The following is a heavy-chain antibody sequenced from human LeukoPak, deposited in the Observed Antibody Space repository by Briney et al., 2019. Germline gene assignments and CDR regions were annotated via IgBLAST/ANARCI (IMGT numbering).Heavy chain of an antibody. CDR2: ISSSSSTI. V-gene: IGHV3-48*01. CDR3: ASGEDSSGYYPLGSDAFDI. J-gene: IGHJ3*02. D-gene: IGHD3-22*01. Sequence: GGSLGLSCAASGFTFSSYSMNWVRQAPGKGLEWGSYISSSSSTIYYADSVKGRFTISRDNAKNLLYLQMNSLRAEDTAVYYRASGEDSSGYYPLGSDAFDIWGQGTMVTVSS. CDR1: GFTFSSYS.